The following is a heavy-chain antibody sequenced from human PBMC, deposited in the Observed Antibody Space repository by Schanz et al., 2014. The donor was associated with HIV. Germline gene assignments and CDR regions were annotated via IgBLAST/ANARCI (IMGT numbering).Heavy chain of an antibody. Sequence: VQLVESGGGVVQPGGSLRLSCAASGFRFRSYWMSWVRQAPGKGPEWVANRKADGIEKYYVDSVKGRFTISRDNAKNSLYLNMYSLRAEDTAVYFCVSLSRATKDFDYWGQGTVVTVSS. CDR3: VSLSRATKDFDY. D-gene: IGHD2-8*01. J-gene: IGHJ4*02. V-gene: IGHV3-7*01. CDR1: GFRFRSYW. CDR2: RKADGIEK.